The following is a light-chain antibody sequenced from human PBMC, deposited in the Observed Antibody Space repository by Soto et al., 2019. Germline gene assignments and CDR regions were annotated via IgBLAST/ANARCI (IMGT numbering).Light chain of an antibody. V-gene: IGKV3-20*01. J-gene: IGKJ3*01. CDR1: QRVSRNY. Sequence: EIALTQSPGTMSVSPGERVTFSCRASQRVSRNYLAWHQQKPGQAPRLLIYGASSRAGGIPDRFRGSGSGTVFTLTSYILVPADFAVYYCQQYGSAPFTFGPGTKVDVK. CDR3: QQYGSAPFT. CDR2: GAS.